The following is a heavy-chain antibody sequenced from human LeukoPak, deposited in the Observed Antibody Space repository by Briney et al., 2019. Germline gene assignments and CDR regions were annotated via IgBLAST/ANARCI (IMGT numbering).Heavy chain of an antibody. CDR3: ARVGFYYDSSGYYYGRPDWFDP. J-gene: IGHJ5*02. V-gene: IGHV4-39*07. Sequence: SETLSLTCTVSGGSISSSSYHWGWIRQPPGKGLEWFGSIYYSGSTYYNPSLKSRVTISVDTSKNQFSLKLSSVTAADTAVYYCARVGFYYDSSGYYYGRPDWFDPWGQGTLVTVSS. D-gene: IGHD3-22*01. CDR1: GGSISSSSYH. CDR2: IYYSGST.